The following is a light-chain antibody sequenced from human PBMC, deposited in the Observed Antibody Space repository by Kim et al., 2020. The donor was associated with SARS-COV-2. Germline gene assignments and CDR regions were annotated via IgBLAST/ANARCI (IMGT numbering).Light chain of an antibody. CDR3: QAWDSSTAV. CDR2: QDT. CDR1: TLGDTF. V-gene: IGLV3-1*01. Sequence: SYELTQPPSVSVSPEQTASITCSGDTLGDTFACWYQQKPGQSPVLVIYQDTKRPSGIPERFSGSNSGNTATLTISGTQAMDEADYYCQAWDSSTAVFGGGTQLTVL. J-gene: IGLJ2*01.